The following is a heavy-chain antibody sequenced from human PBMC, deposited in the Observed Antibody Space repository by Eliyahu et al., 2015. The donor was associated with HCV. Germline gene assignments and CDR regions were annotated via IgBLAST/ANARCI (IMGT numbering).Heavy chain of an antibody. CDR1: GFTFSSYE. V-gene: IGHV3-48*03. CDR3: AREVTWIQRGGLDY. D-gene: IGHD5-18*01. J-gene: IGHJ4*02. CDR2: ISSSGSTI. Sequence: EVXLVESGGGLVQPGGSLRLXCAASGFTFSSYEMNWVRQAPGKGLGWVSYISSSGSTIYYADSVKGRFTISRDNAKNSLYLQMNSLRAEDTAVYYCAREVTWIQRGGLDYWGQGTLVTVSS.